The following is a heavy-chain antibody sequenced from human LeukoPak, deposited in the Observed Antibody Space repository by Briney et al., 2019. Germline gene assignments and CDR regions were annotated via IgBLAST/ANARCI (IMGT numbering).Heavy chain of an antibody. CDR3: AREVYGYSSGYFDY. Sequence: GGSLRLSCAASGFTFSDFYMSWIRQAPGKGLEWLSYITTSGNMIYYADSVKGRFTISRDNAKNSLYLRMNSLRAGDTAVYYCAREVYGYSSGYFDYWGQGTLVTVSS. CDR1: GFTFSDFY. CDR2: ITTSGNMI. D-gene: IGHD5-18*01. V-gene: IGHV3-11*01. J-gene: IGHJ4*02.